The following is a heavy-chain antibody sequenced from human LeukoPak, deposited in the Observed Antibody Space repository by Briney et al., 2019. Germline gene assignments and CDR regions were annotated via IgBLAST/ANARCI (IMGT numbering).Heavy chain of an antibody. J-gene: IGHJ4*02. CDR2: ISYDGSNK. CDR1: GFTFSSYG. Sequence: PGGSLRLSCAASGFTFSSYGMHWVRQAPGKGLEWVAVISYDGSNKYYVDSVKGRFTISRDNSKNTLYLQMNSLRAEDTAVYYCAKETLWFGELTLDYWGQGTLVTVSS. D-gene: IGHD3-10*01. V-gene: IGHV3-30*18. CDR3: AKETLWFGELTLDY.